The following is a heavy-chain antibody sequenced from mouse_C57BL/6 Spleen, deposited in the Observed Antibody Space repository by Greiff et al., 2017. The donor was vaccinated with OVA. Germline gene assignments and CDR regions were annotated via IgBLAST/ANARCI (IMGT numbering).Heavy chain of an antibody. J-gene: IGHJ2*01. CDR2: IRNKANGYTT. Sequence: EVQGVESIGGLVQPGGSLRLCSAASGFTFTDSYMSMVRQPPGKALEWLGFIRNKANGYTTEYSASVKGRFTISRANSQSILYLQMNALRAGDSSTFCCARYSPHQDVHSGPSDCCCEGTTPLISS. V-gene: IGHV7-3*01. CDR1: GFTFTDSY. CDR3: ARYSPHQDVHSGPSDC.